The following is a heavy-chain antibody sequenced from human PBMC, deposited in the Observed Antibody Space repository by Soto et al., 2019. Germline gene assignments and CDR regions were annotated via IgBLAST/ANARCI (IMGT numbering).Heavy chain of an antibody. J-gene: IGHJ4*02. CDR1: GGSITNAHC. CDR2: IYYNGIT. D-gene: IGHD2-2*01. V-gene: IGHV4-4*02. CDR3: ARPNYANCACLDS. Sequence: QVQLQESGPGLVKPSGTLSLTCDVSGGSITNAHCWSWVRQPPGKGLEWIGEIYYNGITKRNPSRKSRVTISLDTSKKQVSLELTSVTAADTAVYYCARPNYANCACLDSWGQGTLVTVSS.